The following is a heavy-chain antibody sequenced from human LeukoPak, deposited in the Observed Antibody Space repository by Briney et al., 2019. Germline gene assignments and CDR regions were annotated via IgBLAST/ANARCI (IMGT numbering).Heavy chain of an antibody. Sequence: PGGSLRLSCAASGFTFSNAWMSWVRQAPGKGLEWVSGINSKTDGCTTDYAAPVKGRFTISRDDSKNTLYLQMNSLKTEDTAVYYCTTEAYSGSFPGYWGQGTLVTVSS. CDR2: INSKTDGCTT. CDR3: TTEAYSGSFPGY. D-gene: IGHD1-26*01. V-gene: IGHV3-15*01. CDR1: GFTFSNAW. J-gene: IGHJ4*02.